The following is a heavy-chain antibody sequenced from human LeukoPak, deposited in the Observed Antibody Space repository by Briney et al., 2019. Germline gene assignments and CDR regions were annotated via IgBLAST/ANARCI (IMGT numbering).Heavy chain of an antibody. CDR3: ARDADWDAFDI. Sequence: GGSLRLSCAASGFTFSSYGMHWVRQAPGKGLEWVAVIWYDGSNKYYADSVKGRFTISRDNSKNTLYLQMNSLRAEDTAVYYCARDADWDAFDIWGQGTMVTVSS. CDR2: IWYDGSNK. J-gene: IGHJ3*02. D-gene: IGHD2-21*01. V-gene: IGHV3-33*01. CDR1: GFTFSSYG.